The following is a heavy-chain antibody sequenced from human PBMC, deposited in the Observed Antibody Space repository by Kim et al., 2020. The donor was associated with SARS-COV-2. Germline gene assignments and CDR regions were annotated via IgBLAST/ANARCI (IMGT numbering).Heavy chain of an antibody. V-gene: IGHV4-38-2*02. CDR1: GYSISSGYY. CDR2: IYHSGST. J-gene: IGHJ4*02. D-gene: IGHD6-19*01. CDR3: ARDNGSGWRKFDY. Sequence: SETLSLTCTVSGYSISSGYYWGWIRQPPGKGLEWIGSIYHSGSTYYNPSLKSRVTISVDTSKNQFSLKLSSVTAADTAVYYCARDNGSGWRKFDYWGQGT.